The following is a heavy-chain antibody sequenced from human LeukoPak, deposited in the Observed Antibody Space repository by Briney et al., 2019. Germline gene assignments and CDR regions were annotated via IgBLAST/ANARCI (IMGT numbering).Heavy chain of an antibody. CDR3: ARDSNRYYY. CDR2: IYYSGST. J-gene: IGHJ4*02. V-gene: IGHV4-59*01. CDR1: GGSLNTYY. Sequence: SETVSLTCTVSGGSLNTYYWSWIRQPPGKGLEWIGYIYYSGSTNYNPSLKSRVTISVDTSKNQFSLKLSSVTAADTAVYYCARDSNRYYYWGQGTLVTVSS. D-gene: IGHD6-13*01.